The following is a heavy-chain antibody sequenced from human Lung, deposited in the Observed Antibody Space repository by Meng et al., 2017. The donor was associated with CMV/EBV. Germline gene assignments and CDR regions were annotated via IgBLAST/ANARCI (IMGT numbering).Heavy chain of an antibody. D-gene: IGHD6-19*01. J-gene: IGHJ4*02. CDR1: GGSISSTDYH. V-gene: IGHV4-39*07. CDR2: FYNGGPT. Sequence: SXTXSLXCSVSGGSISSTDYHWGWIRQPPGKGLEWIGSFYNGGPTSYNPSLKSRVTISIDMSKNQFSLKLSSATAADTAVYYCARTSSSGLDCWGQGTRVTVDS. CDR3: ARTSSSGLDC.